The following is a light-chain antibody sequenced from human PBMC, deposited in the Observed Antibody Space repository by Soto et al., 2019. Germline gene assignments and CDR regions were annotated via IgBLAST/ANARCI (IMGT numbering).Light chain of an antibody. V-gene: IGLV1-51*01. CDR2: DNN. Sequence: QSVLTQPPSVSAAPGQKVTISCAGSSSNIGNNYVSWYQQVPGTAPQLLIYDNNKRPSGIPDRFSGSKSGTSATLGITGLQTGDEADYYCGTWDTNLSGNVFGTGTKVTVL. CDR3: GTWDTNLSGNV. CDR1: SSNIGNNY. J-gene: IGLJ1*01.